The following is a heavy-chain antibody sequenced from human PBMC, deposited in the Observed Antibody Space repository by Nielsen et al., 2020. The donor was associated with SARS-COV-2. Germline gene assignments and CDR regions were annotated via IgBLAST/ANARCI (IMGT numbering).Heavy chain of an antibody. D-gene: IGHD4-17*01. V-gene: IGHV4-59*01. J-gene: IGHJ5*02. CDR3: ARSYYGDYVVWFDP. CDR1: GGSISSYY. CDR2: IYYSGST. Sequence: SETLSLTCTVSGGSISSYYWSWIRQPPGKGLEWIGYIYYSGSTNYNPSLKSRVTISVDTSKNQSSLKLSSVTAADTAVYYCARSYYGDYVVWFDPWGQGTLVTVSS.